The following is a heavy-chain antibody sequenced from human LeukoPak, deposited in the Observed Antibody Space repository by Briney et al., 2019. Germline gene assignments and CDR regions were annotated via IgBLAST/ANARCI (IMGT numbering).Heavy chain of an antibody. D-gene: IGHD3-10*01. J-gene: IGHJ4*02. V-gene: IGHV3-11*04. Sequence: GGSLRLSCAASGFAFNDCYMSWIRQAPGRGLEWVSYISSSGTTIYHADSVKGRFTISRDNAKNSLYLQMNSLRAEDTAVYYCARVGFGGSSHDFDYWGQGTLVTVSS. CDR2: ISSSGTTI. CDR3: ARVGFGGSSHDFDY. CDR1: GFAFNDCY.